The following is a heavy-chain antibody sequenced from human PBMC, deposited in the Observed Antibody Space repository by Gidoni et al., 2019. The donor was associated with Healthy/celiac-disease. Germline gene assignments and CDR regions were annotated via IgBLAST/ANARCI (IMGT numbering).Heavy chain of an antibody. V-gene: IGHV3-33*01. J-gene: IGHJ4*02. CDR3: ARDPIIFSSSFDY. Sequence: QVQLVESGGGVVQPGRSLRLSCAASGSTFRSYGMHWVRQAPGKGLEWVAVIWYDGSNKYYADSVKGRFTISRDNSKNTLYLQMNSLRAEDTAVYYCARDPIIFSSSFDYWGQGTLVTVSS. CDR2: IWYDGSNK. D-gene: IGHD6-6*01. CDR1: GSTFRSYG.